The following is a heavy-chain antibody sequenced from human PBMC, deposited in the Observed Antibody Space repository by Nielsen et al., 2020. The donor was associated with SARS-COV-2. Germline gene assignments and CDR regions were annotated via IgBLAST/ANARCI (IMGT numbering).Heavy chain of an antibody. CDR2: INPSGGST. D-gene: IGHD6-19*01. CDR3: ASGQVVFEQWLMQNWFDP. J-gene: IGHJ5*02. V-gene: IGHV1-46*01. Sequence: WVRQAPGQGLEWMGIINPSGGSTSYAQKFHGRVTITADKSTSTAYMELSSLRSEDTAVYYCASGQVVFEQWLMQNWFDPWGQGTLVTVSS.